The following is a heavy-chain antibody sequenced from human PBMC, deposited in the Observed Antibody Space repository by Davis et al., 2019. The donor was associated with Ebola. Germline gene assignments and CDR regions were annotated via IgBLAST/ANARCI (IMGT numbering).Heavy chain of an antibody. D-gene: IGHD2-15*01. CDR2: IGVNAVET. CDR1: GFTFSDYP. Sequence: GSLRLSCAASGFTFSDYPMTWIRQSSGKGLEWVSTIGVNAVETFYADSVKGRFTISRDNSKNTLYLQMNSLRAEDTAVHYCAKVDCSGGSCYGMDVWGQGTTVTVSS. J-gene: IGHJ6*02. CDR3: AKVDCSGGSCYGMDV. V-gene: IGHV3-23*01.